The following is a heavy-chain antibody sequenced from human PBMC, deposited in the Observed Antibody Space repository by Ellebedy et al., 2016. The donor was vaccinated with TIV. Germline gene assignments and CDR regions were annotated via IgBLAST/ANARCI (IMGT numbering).Heavy chain of an antibody. CDR1: GDTFSSNG. Sequence: ASVKVSXKASGDTFSSNGISWVRQAPGQGLEWMGWISAYDGNTNYAQKFQGRVTMTTDTSTSTAYMELRSLRSDDTAVYYCARVRVPYLGMHVWGQGTTVTVSS. J-gene: IGHJ6*02. CDR2: ISAYDGNT. CDR3: ARVRVPYLGMHV. D-gene: IGHD3-3*01. V-gene: IGHV1-18*01.